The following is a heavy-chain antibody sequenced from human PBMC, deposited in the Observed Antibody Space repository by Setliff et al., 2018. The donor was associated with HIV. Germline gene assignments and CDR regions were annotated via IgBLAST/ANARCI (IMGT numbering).Heavy chain of an antibody. Sequence: GGSLRLSCEASGFTFSSYDFHWVRQAAGKGLEWVSAIGTGGDTYYVDSVKGRFTISRENARNSLYLQMNSLRAGDTAVYYCAREVRTVYTGGHYFYGIDVWGQGTAVTVSS. J-gene: IGHJ6*02. CDR2: IGTGGDT. D-gene: IGHD3-16*01. V-gene: IGHV3-13*01. CDR3: AREVRTVYTGGHYFYGIDV. CDR1: GFTFSSYD.